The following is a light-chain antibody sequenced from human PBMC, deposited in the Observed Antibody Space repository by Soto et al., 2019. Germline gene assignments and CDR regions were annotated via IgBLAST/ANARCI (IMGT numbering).Light chain of an antibody. CDR2: DVS. J-gene: IGLJ1*01. Sequence: QSVLTQSASVSGSPGQSITISCAGTSSDVGGYNYVSWYQQHPGKAPKLMIYDVSNRPSGVPDRFSGSKSGNTASLTISGLQAEDEADYYCCSYAGSPYVFGTGTKAPS. CDR1: SSDVGGYNY. V-gene: IGLV2-11*01. CDR3: CSYAGSPYV.